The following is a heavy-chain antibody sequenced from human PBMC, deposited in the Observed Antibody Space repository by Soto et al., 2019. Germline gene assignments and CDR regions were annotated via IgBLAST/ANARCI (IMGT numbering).Heavy chain of an antibody. CDR1: GYTFTSYG. J-gene: IGHJ4*02. CDR2: ISAYNGNT. D-gene: IGHD5-18*01. CDR3: ARDDRRGYSYGQRLDY. Sequence: GASVKVSCKASGYTFTSYGISWVRQAPGQGLEWMGWISAYNGNTNYAQKLQGRVTMTTDTSTSTAYMELRSLRSDDTAVYYCARDDRRGYSYGQRLDYWGQGTLVTVS. V-gene: IGHV1-18*01.